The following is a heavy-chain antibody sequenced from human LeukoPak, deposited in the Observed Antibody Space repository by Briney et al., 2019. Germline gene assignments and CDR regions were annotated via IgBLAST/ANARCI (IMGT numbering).Heavy chain of an antibody. CDR3: ATSLNPGLYGSGTYYKVGGDY. D-gene: IGHD3-10*01. V-gene: IGHV1-24*01. Sequence: ASVKVSCKVSGYTLTELSMHWVRQAPGKGLEWMGGFDPEDGETIYAQKFQGRVTMTEDTSTDTAYVELSSLRSEDTAVYYCATSLNPGLYGSGTYYKVGGDYWGQGTLVTVSS. CDR1: GYTLTELS. CDR2: FDPEDGET. J-gene: IGHJ4*02.